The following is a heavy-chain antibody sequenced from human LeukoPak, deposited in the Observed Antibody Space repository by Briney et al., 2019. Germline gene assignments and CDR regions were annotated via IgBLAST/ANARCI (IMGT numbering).Heavy chain of an antibody. CDR2: ISYDGRNK. J-gene: IGHJ4*02. CDR1: GFTFSNYV. V-gene: IGHV3-30*04. D-gene: IGHD3-3*01. Sequence: GRSLRLSCAASGFTFSNYVLHWVRQAPGKGLECVAVISYDGRNKYYADSVKGRFTVSRDNSKNTLFLQMNNLRAEDTAGYYFARDPPSVTIFGAFDYWGQGTLVPVSS. CDR3: ARDPPSVTIFGAFDY.